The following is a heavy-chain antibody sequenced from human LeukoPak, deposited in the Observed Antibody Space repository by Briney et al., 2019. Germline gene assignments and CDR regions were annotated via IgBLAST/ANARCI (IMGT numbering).Heavy chain of an antibody. J-gene: IGHJ4*02. D-gene: IGHD6-19*01. CDR3: ARAGSGWRNFDY. V-gene: IGHV4-38-2*01. Sequence: SETLSLTCAVSGYSISSGYYWGWLRQPPGEVPEWIGSIYHSGSTYYNPSLKSRVTISVDTSKNQFSLKLSSVTAADTAVYYCARAGSGWRNFDYWGQGTLVTVSS. CDR1: GYSISSGYY. CDR2: IYHSGST.